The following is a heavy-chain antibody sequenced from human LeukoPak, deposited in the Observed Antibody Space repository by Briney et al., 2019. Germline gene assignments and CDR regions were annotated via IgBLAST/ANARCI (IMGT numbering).Heavy chain of an antibody. J-gene: IGHJ3*01. CDR1: GYTFTCYY. Sequence: ASVKVSCKASGYTFTCYYMHWGRQAPGQGLERMGGINPNSGGTNYAEKFQGKVTMTRDTSISKAYMELRRMRSDDTDVYYCARAVLWFGELLYVDYWGQGTMVTVSS. V-gene: IGHV1-2*02. CDR2: INPNSGGT. CDR3: ARAVLWFGELLYVDY. D-gene: IGHD3-10*01.